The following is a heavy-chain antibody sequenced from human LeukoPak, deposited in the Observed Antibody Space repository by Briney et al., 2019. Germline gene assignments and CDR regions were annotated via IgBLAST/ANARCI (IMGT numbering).Heavy chain of an antibody. Sequence: GESLKISCKGSGYSFTSYWIGWVRQMPGKGLEWMGIIYPGGSDTRYSPAFQGQVTISADKSISTPYLQWSSLKDPDTALYYLARHRLARVTSTFRGGGPFPDYWGQGTLVTVSS. CDR2: IYPGGSDT. CDR1: GYSFTSYW. J-gene: IGHJ4*02. CDR3: ARHRLARVTSTFRGGGPFPDY. V-gene: IGHV5-51*01. D-gene: IGHD2-21*02.